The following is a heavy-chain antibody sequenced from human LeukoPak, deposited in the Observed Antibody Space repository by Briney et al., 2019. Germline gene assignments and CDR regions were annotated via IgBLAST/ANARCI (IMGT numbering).Heavy chain of an antibody. CDR1: GYTFTSYG. CDR3: ARGIVGATIDY. D-gene: IGHD1-26*01. J-gene: IGHJ4*02. CDR2: IIPIFGTA. Sequence: ASVKVSCKASGYTFTSYGISWVRQAPGQGLEWMGGIIPIFGTANYAQKFQGRVTITADESTSTAYMELSSLRSEDTAVYYCARGIVGATIDYWGQGTLVTVSS. V-gene: IGHV1-69*13.